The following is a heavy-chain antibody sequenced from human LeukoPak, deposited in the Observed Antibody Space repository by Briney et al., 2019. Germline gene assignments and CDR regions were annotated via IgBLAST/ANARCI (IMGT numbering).Heavy chain of an antibody. D-gene: IGHD2-15*01. CDR1: GGSLRSDRHH. J-gene: IGHJ6*03. Sequence: PSGTLSLTCSVSGGSLRSDRHHWAWGRQTADKGLEHIGSVDQTGSPYYNPPLKSRVTISVDTSNKQFSLNLTSVTAAATAVYYCARDLGGYPFFMDVWGKGTTVTVSS. CDR2: VDQTGSP. CDR3: ARDLGGYPFFMDV. V-gene: IGHV4-39*07.